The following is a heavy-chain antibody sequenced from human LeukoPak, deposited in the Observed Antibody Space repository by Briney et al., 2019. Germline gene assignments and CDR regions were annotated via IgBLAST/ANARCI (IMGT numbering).Heavy chain of an antibody. J-gene: IGHJ4*02. V-gene: IGHV4-4*02. CDR3: TRENRPFCPFAF. Sequence: SESLSLTCGVSGGSIDITNYWSWVRQAPGRGLEWIGEISHDGTTNYNSSLRSRVAMSFDRANNQFSLSLTSVTAADTAVYYCTRENRPFCPFAFWGQGVLVTVSS. CDR2: ISHDGTT. CDR1: GGSIDITNY. D-gene: IGHD2/OR15-2a*01.